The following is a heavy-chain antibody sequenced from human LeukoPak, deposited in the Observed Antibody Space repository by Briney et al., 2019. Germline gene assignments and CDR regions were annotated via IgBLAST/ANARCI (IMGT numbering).Heavy chain of an antibody. CDR3: AREGSYYYDSSGYYNFDY. D-gene: IGHD3-22*01. V-gene: IGHV4-4*07. CDR1: GGSISSYY. Sequence: SETLSLTSTVSGGSISSYYWSWIRQPAGKGLEWIGRIYTSGSTNYNPSLKSRVTMSVDTSKNQFSLKLSSVTAADTAVYYCAREGSYYYDSSGYYNFDYWGQGTLVTVSS. CDR2: IYTSGST. J-gene: IGHJ4*02.